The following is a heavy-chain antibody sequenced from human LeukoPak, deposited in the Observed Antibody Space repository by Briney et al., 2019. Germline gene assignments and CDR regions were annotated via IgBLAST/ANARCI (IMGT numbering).Heavy chain of an antibody. CDR2: INPNIGGT. CDR1: GYTFIGYY. D-gene: IGHD1-26*01. CDR3: ARGGSWVDAFDI. J-gene: IGHJ3*02. Sequence: GASVKVSCKASGYTFIGYYMHWVRQAPGQGLEWMGWINPNIGGTNYAEKFQGRVTMTRDTSISTAYMELGRLTSDDTAVYYCARGGSWVDAFDIWGQGTMVTVSS. V-gene: IGHV1-2*02.